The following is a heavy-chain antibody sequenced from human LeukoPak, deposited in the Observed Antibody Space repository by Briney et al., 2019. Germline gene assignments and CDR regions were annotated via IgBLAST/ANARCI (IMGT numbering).Heavy chain of an antibody. Sequence: GGSLRLSCAASGFTFSSYWMHWVRQAPGKGLVWVSRINTDGSSTSYADSVKGRFTISRDNAKNSLYLQMNSLRAEDTAVYYCARAHGGTGGLAFDIWGQGTMVTVSS. V-gene: IGHV3-74*01. CDR3: ARAHGGTGGLAFDI. CDR1: GFTFSSYW. D-gene: IGHD4-23*01. CDR2: INTDGSST. J-gene: IGHJ3*02.